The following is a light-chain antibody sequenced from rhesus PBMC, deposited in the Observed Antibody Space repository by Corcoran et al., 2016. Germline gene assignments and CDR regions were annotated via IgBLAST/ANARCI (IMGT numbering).Light chain of an antibody. CDR2: TDS. Sequence: DIQMTQSPSSLSASVGDTVTITCHASQDITNFLAWYHQKPGKAPELLIYTDSTLPSGVPSRFSGSGSGTKFTITVSRLQPEDFATYHYQHYNAYPCGFGQGTKVDIK. CDR1: QDITNF. V-gene: IGKV1-25*01. J-gene: IGKJ2*01. CDR3: QHYNAYPCG.